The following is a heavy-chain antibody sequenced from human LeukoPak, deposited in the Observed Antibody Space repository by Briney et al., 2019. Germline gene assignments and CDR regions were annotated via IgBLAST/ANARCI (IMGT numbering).Heavy chain of an antibody. CDR3: ARLRGPAADY. Sequence: GESLKISCKGSGYNFPTSWIGWVRPMPGKGLEWMGIIYPSDSDTRYSPSFQGHVTISADKSISTAYLQWSSLKASDTAIYYCARLRGPAADYWGQGTLVTVSS. V-gene: IGHV5-51*01. CDR1: GYNFPTSW. CDR2: IYPSDSDT. D-gene: IGHD6-13*01. J-gene: IGHJ4*02.